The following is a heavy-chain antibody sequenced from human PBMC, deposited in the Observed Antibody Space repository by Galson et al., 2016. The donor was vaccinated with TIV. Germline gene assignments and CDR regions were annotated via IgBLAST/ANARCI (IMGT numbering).Heavy chain of an antibody. J-gene: IGHJ4*02. CDR3: ARAPGYAGYSYGYFDY. V-gene: IGHV5-51*03. Sequence: QSGAEVKKPGESLKISCKASGYSLTSYWIAWVRQVPGIGLEWTGIIYARDSDTKYSPSFQGQVTISADESVSTAYLQWSSLKASDTAMYYCARAPGYAGYSYGYFDYWGQGTLVTVSS. CDR1: GYSLTSYW. D-gene: IGHD5-18*01. CDR2: IYARDSDT.